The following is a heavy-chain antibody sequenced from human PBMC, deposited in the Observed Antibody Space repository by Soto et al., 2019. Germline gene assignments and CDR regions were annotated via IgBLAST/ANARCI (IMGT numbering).Heavy chain of an antibody. CDR3: ARDLNPYFGPVSLHCFFDF. Sequence: QGQLVQSGAEVKKPGASVKVSCKASGYAFVDHYIHWLRQAPGQGLEWMGWINPNGGVTKYAQKFQGRVTMSGDTSISTVYMDLSGLRSDDMAVYYCARDLNPYFGPVSLHCFFDFWGQGTLVTVSS. V-gene: IGHV1-2*02. D-gene: IGHD3-10*01. CDR2: INPNGGVT. J-gene: IGHJ4*02. CDR1: GYAFVDHY.